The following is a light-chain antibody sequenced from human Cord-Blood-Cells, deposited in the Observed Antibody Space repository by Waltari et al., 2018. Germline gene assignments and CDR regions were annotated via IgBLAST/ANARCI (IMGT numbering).Light chain of an antibody. V-gene: IGLV1-51*01. CDR2: GNN. CDR1: SSNIGNKY. Sequence: SVLTQPPSVSAAPGQKVTISCSGSSSNIGNKYVSWDQQTPGTAPKRRSYGNNRRPSGSPDRFYGSKSGTAATLGSTGLQTGDEGDYYCGTWDSSLSAGVCGGGTRLTVL. J-gene: IGLJ3*02. CDR3: GTWDSSLSAGV.